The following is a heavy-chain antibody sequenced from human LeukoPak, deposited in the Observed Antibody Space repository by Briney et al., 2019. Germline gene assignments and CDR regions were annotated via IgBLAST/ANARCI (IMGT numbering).Heavy chain of an antibody. V-gene: IGHV3-7*01. J-gene: IGHJ4*02. CDR3: ARGPSYCGGDCYSYFDY. CDR2: INEDGSEI. Sequence: GGSLRLSCAASGFTFSSYWMSWVRQAPGKGLEWVANINEDGSEIHHVDSVKGRFTISRDNAKNFLYLQMNSLRAEDTAVYHCARGPSYCGGDCYSYFDYWGQGTLVTVSS. D-gene: IGHD2-21*01. CDR1: GFTFSSYW.